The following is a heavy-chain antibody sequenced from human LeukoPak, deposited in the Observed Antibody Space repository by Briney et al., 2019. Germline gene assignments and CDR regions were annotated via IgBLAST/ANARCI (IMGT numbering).Heavy chain of an antibody. V-gene: IGHV1-2*02. D-gene: IGHD6-13*01. CDR2: INPNSGAT. J-gene: IGHJ4*02. CDR1: GYTFSAYY. Sequence: ASVKVSCKASGYTFSAYYMHSVRQAPGQGLEWMGWINPNSGATKYAQKFQGRVTLTRDTSISTAYMELSRLGSDDTAVYYCARSIAEAEPASDSWGQGTLVTVSS. CDR3: ARSIAEAEPASDS.